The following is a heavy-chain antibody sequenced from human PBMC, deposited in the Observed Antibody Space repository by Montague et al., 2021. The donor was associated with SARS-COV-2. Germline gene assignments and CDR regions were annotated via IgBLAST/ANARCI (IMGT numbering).Heavy chain of an antibody. D-gene: IGHD2-15*01. CDR1: GGSIRSSNYY. CDR2: MYYSGST. CDR3: ARHYSATLPAVY. J-gene: IGHJ4*02. V-gene: IGHV4-39*01. Sequence: SETLSLTCTVSGGSIRSSNYYWGWLRQPPGKGLEWIGNMYYSGSTYYNPSLKSRVTISIDTSKNQFSLKVNSVTAADTAVYYCARHYSATLPAVYWGQGTLVTVSS.